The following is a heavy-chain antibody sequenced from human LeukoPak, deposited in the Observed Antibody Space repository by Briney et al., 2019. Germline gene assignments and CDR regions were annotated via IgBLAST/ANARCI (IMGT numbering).Heavy chain of an antibody. CDR1: GFAFNSYS. J-gene: IGHJ3*01. Sequence: GGSLRLSCAASGFAFNSYSMNWVRQAPGKGLEYIGRIKSKTNGGEATEYAAAVTGRFFISRDDSASTLYLHLNSLKTEDTAVYYCATDRIVGASAFDVWGQGTMVTVSS. CDR3: ATDRIVGASAFDV. CDR2: IKSKTNGGEAT. D-gene: IGHD1-26*01. V-gene: IGHV3-15*01.